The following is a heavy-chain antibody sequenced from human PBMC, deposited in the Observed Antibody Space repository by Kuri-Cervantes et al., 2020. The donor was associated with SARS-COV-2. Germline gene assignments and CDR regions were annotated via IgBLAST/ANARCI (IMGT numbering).Heavy chain of an antibody. CDR1: GFTFSSYW. D-gene: IGHD3-9*01. V-gene: IGHV3-74*01. CDR3: ARDRTILDYFDY. J-gene: IGHJ4*02. CDR2: INSDGSST. Sequence: GGSLRLSCAASGFTFSSYWMRWVRQAPGKGLVRVSRINSDGSSTSYADSVKGRFTISRGNAKNTLYLQMNSLRAEGTAVYYCARDRTILDYFDYWGQGTLVTVSS.